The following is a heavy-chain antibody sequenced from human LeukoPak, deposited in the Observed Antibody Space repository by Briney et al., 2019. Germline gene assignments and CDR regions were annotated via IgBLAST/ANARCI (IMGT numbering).Heavy chain of an antibody. D-gene: IGHD7-27*01. CDR2: IIPIFGAA. J-gene: IGHJ4*02. Sequence: SVKVSCKASGGTFSSYAISWVRQAPGQGLEWMGGIIPIFGAANYAQKFQGRVTITADESTSTAYMELSSLRSEDTAVYYCARARRLGPPFDYWGQGTLVTVSS. CDR3: ARARRLGPPFDY. V-gene: IGHV1-69*13. CDR1: GGTFSSYA.